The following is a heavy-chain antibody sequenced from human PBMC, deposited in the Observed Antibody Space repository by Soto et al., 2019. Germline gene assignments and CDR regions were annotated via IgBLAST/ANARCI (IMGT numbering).Heavy chain of an antibody. CDR1: GFTFSSYG. V-gene: IGHV3-30*18. J-gene: IGHJ6*02. Sequence: GGSLRLSCAASGFTFSSYGMHWVRQAPGKGLEWVAVISYDGSNKYYADSVKGRFTISRDNSKNTLYLQMNSLRAEDTAVYYCAKDWAPVVAAAGTLSYYGMDVWGQGTTVTVSS. CDR2: ISYDGSNK. CDR3: AKDWAPVVAAAGTLSYYGMDV. D-gene: IGHD6-13*01.